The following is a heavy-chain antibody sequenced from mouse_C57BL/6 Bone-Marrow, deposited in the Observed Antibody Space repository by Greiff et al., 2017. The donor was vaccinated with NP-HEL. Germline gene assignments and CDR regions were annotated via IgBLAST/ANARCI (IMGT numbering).Heavy chain of an antibody. CDR2: IYPRSGNT. CDR3: SEMVTTRTWFAY. J-gene: IGHJ3*01. CDR1: GYTFTSYG. Sequence: QVQLQQSGAELARPGASVKLSCKASGYTFTSYGISWVKQRTGQGLEWIGEIYPRSGNTYYNEKFKGKATLTADKSSSTAYMELRSLTSEDSAVYFCSEMVTTRTWFAYWGQGTLVTVSA. V-gene: IGHV1-81*01. D-gene: IGHD2-2*01.